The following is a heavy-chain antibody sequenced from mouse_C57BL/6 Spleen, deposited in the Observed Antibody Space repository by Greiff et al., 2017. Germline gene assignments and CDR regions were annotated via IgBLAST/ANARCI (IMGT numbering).Heavy chain of an antibody. D-gene: IGHD1-1*01. CDR1: GFTFSSYT. Sequence: EVMLVESGGGLVKPGGSLKLSCAASGFTFSSYTMSWVRQTPEKRLEWVATISGGGGNTYYPDSVKGRFTISRDNAKNTLYLQMSSLRSEDTALXYCARLTTVVSYFDYWGQGTTLTVSS. CDR3: ARLTTVVSYFDY. CDR2: ISGGGGNT. V-gene: IGHV5-9*01. J-gene: IGHJ2*01.